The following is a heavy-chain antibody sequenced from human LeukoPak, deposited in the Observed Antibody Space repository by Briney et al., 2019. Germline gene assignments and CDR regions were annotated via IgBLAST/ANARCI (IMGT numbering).Heavy chain of an antibody. CDR3: AKAVASCRSFDY. Sequence: GGSLRLSCAASGFTFSTYAMSWVRQTPGQGLEWVSTISGSRAFTYYADSVQGRFTISRDNSKNTVYLQMNSLRAADTAVYYCAKAVASCRSFDYWGQGARVTVSS. J-gene: IGHJ4*02. CDR2: ISGSRAFT. V-gene: IGHV3-23*01. CDR1: GFTFSTYA.